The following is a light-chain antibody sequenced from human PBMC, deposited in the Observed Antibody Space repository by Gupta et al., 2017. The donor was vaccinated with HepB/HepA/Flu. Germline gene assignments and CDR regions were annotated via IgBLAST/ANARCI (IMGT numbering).Light chain of an antibody. CDR1: RLGDKY. CDR3: QSWDSSTVV. J-gene: IGLJ2*01. CDR2: QDS. V-gene: IGLV3-1*01. Sequence: SYELTQPPSASVSPGQTASITCPGDRLGDKYACWYQQKPGQSPVLVIYQDSKRPSGIPERFSGSNSRNTATLTISGTQAMDEADYYCQSWDSSTVVFGGGTKLTVL.